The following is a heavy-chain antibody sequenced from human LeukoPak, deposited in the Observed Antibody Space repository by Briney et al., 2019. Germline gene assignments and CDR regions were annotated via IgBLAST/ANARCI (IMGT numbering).Heavy chain of an antibody. CDR2: ISAYNGNT. CDR1: GYTFTSYG. J-gene: IGHJ5*02. D-gene: IGHD3-10*01. Sequence: GASVKVSCKASGYTFTSYGISWVRQAPGQGLEWMGWISAYNGNTNYAQKLQGRVTMTTDTSTSTAYMELRSLRSDDTAVYYCARDQSSSVTMVRGGPRWFDPWGQGTLVTVSS. V-gene: IGHV1-18*01. CDR3: ARDQSSSVTMVRGGPRWFDP.